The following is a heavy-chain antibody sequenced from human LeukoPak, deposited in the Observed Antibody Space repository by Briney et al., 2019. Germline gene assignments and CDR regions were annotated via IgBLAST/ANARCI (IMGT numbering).Heavy chain of an antibody. CDR1: GYTFTSYG. Sequence: GASVKVSCKASGYTFTSYGISWVRQAPGQGLEWMGWISAYNGNTNYAQKLQGRVTMTTDTSTSTAYMELRSLRSDDTAVYYCARVPHSPSYYYYGMDVWGQGTTVTVSS. D-gene: IGHD2-21*01. CDR3: ARVPHSPSYYYYGMDV. V-gene: IGHV1-18*01. CDR2: ISAYNGNT. J-gene: IGHJ6*02.